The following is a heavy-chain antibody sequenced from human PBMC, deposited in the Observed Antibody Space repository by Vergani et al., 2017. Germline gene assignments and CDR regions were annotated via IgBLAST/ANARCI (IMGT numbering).Heavy chain of an antibody. CDR2: IHTNGVI. CDR3: ARGNNYVDFDI. CDR1: GVSFNSGSYY. Sequence: QVQLQESGPGLVTPSQTLSLTCTVSGVSFNSGSYYLSWLRQPAGKRLEWIGCIHTNGVIHYNPSLNSRATISVDTSRNQISRNLTSVTATDSAIYVCARGNNYVDFDIWGQGTMITVSS. J-gene: IGHJ3*02. D-gene: IGHD4-11*01. V-gene: IGHV4-61*02.